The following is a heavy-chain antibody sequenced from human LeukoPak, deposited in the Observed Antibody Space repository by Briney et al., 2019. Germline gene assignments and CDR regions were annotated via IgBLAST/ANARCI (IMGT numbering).Heavy chain of an antibody. Sequence: ASVKVSCKASGYTFTSYYMHWVRQAPGQGLEWMGIINPSGGSTSYAQKFQGRVTMSVDTSNNQFSLKLSCVTSADPAVYYCARHDSQWLVAGWGLGTLVPVSS. V-gene: IGHV1-46*01. CDR3: ARHDSQWLVAG. J-gene: IGHJ4*02. D-gene: IGHD6-19*01. CDR2: INPSGGST. CDR1: GYTFTSYY.